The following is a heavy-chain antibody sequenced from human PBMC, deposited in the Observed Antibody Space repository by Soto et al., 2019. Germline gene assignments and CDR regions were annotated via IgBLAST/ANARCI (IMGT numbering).Heavy chain of an antibody. CDR3: AKLSGSSTSRRGYYYSYAMDV. CDR1: GYSFTSYW. J-gene: IGHJ6*01. Sequence: GESLKISCKGSGYSFTSYWIGWVRQMPGKGLEWMGIIYPDDSDTRYSPSFQGQVTISVDKSISTAYLQWSSLKASDTAMYYCAKLSGSSTSRRGYYYSYAMDVWGQGTTVTVSS. V-gene: IGHV5-51*01. D-gene: IGHD2-2*01. CDR2: IYPDDSDT.